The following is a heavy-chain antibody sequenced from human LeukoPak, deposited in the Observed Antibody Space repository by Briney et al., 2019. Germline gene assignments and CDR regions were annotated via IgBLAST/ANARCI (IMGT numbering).Heavy chain of an antibody. CDR3: ARTVRGVIFFDP. Sequence: PSETLSLTCTVSGGSISSGDYYWSWIRQPPGKGLEWIGYIYYSGSTYYNPSLKSRVTISVDTSKNQFSLKLSSVTAADTAVYYCARTVRGVIFFDPWGQGTLVTVSS. CDR2: IYYSGST. V-gene: IGHV4-30-4*01. CDR1: GGSISSGDYY. J-gene: IGHJ5*02. D-gene: IGHD3-10*01.